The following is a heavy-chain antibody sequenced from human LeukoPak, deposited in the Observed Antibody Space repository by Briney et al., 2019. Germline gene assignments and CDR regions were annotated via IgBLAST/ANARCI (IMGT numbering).Heavy chain of an antibody. D-gene: IGHD5-12*01. CDR1: GDSVSSNSAA. CDR2: TYYRSKWYN. J-gene: IGHJ3*02. CDR3: TREVVTQSIYSGYDAFDI. V-gene: IGHV6-1*01. Sequence: SQTLSLTCAISGDSVSSNSAAWNWIRQSPSRGLEWLGRTYYRSKWYNDYAVSVKSRITINPDTSKNQFSLQLNSVTPEDTAVYYCTREVVTQSIYSGYDAFDIWGRGTMVTVSS.